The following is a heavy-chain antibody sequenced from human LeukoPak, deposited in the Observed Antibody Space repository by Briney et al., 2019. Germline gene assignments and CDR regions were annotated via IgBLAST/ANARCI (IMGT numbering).Heavy chain of an antibody. V-gene: IGHV4-30-2*01. J-gene: IGHJ6*03. Sequence: SQTLSLTCAVSGGSISSGGYSWSWIRPPPGKGLEWIGYIYHSGSTYYNPSLKSRVTISVDRSKNQFSLKLSSVTAADTAVYYCARHIAAAGTVNYYYYMDVWGKGTTVTVSS. CDR1: GGSISSGGYS. CDR3: ARHIAAAGTVNYYYYMDV. CDR2: IYHSGST. D-gene: IGHD6-13*01.